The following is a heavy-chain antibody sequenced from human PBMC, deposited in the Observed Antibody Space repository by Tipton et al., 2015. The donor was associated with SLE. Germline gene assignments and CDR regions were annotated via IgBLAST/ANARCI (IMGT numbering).Heavy chain of an antibody. D-gene: IGHD3-10*01. CDR3: AKRPGTGSYTDV. V-gene: IGHV4-39*01. CDR1: GGSISSSASY. J-gene: IGHJ6*02. Sequence: TLSLTCTVSGGSISSSASYWGWIRQPPGKGLEWIGSIYYSGSTYYNPSLKSRVTISVDTTKNQFSLKLTSVTAADTAVYYCAKRPGTGSYTDVWGQGTTVTVSS. CDR2: IYYSGST.